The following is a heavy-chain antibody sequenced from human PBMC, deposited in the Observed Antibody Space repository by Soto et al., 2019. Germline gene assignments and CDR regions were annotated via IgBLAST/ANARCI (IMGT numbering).Heavy chain of an antibody. J-gene: IGHJ4*02. Sequence: PGGSLRLSCAASGFTFRSNWMIWVRQAPGKGLEWVANIKQDGSEKYYVDSVKGRFTISRDNAKNSLYLQTNSLRAEDTAVYYCATSGGGWLQPPVWGQGTLVTVSS. CDR1: GFTFRSNW. V-gene: IGHV3-7*03. CDR2: IKQDGSEK. CDR3: ATSGGGWLQPPV. D-gene: IGHD5-12*01.